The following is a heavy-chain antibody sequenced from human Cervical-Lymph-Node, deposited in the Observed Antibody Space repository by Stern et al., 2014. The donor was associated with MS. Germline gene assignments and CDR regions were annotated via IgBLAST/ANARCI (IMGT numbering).Heavy chain of an antibody. Sequence: EEQLVQSGAALIRPGESLQLSCTGSGFKFNIYWIAWVRQMPGTGLAWKGTINPGDSATRYSPYFPGQVTISADKATSTAYLQWSSLNASDTAMYFCARQTTAWASDVWGQGTLVTVSS. J-gene: IGHJ4*02. CDR1: GFKFNIYW. V-gene: IGHV5-51*01. CDR3: ARQTTAWASDV. D-gene: IGHD1-14*01. CDR2: INPGDSAT.